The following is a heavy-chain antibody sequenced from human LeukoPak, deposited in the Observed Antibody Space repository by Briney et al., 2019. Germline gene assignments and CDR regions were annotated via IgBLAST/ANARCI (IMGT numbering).Heavy chain of an antibody. CDR1: GFTFSSYG. CDR3: AKDLGDSCDNERGSTWFDP. V-gene: IGHV3-33*06. D-gene: IGHD3-22*01. CDR2: IWYDGSNK. Sequence: PGRSLRLSCAASGFTFSSYGMHWVRQAPGKGLECVAFIWYDGSNKYYADSVKGRFTISRDNSKNTLYLQMNSLRADDAAVYYFAKDLGDSCDNERGSTWFDPWGQGTLVTVSS. J-gene: IGHJ5*02.